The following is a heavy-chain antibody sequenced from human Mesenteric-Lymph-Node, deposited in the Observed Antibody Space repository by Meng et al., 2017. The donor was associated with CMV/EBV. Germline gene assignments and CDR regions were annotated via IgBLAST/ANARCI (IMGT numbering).Heavy chain of an antibody. CDR2: IYYSGNT. V-gene: IGHV4-39*07. J-gene: IGHJ6*02. CDR1: GGSISSSSSC. D-gene: IGHD2-21*01. CDR3: ARATCDGDCYGGLDYYYGMDV. Sequence: GSLRLSCTVSGGSISSSSSCWGWIRQPPGKGLEWIGSIYYSGNTYYNPSLKSRVSISVDTSKNQFSLKLNSVTAADTAVYYCARATCDGDCYGGLDYYYGMDVWGQGTTVTVSS.